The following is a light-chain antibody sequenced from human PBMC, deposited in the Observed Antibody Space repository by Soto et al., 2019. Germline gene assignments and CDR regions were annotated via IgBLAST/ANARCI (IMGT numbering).Light chain of an antibody. CDR1: HSVSNN. Sequence: EIVMTQSPVTLSVSAGERATLSCRASHSVSNNVAWYQQKPGQAPRLLMYGASIRATGIPARFSGSGSGTEFTLTISSLQSEDFAVYFCQQYNKWPSWTFGQGTKVEIK. CDR2: GAS. J-gene: IGKJ1*01. V-gene: IGKV3-15*01. CDR3: QQYNKWPSWT.